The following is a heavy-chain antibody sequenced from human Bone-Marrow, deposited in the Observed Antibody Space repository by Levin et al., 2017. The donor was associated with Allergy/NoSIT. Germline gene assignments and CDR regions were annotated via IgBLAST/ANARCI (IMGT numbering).Heavy chain of an antibody. CDR2: VNGDGTFT. J-gene: IGHJ4*02. CDR1: GFILSSYW. V-gene: IGHV3-74*01. D-gene: IGHD4-17*01. CDR3: VRDDYGDYSFDY. Sequence: GGSLRLSCAASGFILSSYWMHWVRQLPGKGLVWVAHVNGDGTFTSYADSVKGRFTISKDNAKNTLFLQMNSLTVEDTALYFCVRDDYGDYSFDYWGQGTPVTVSS.